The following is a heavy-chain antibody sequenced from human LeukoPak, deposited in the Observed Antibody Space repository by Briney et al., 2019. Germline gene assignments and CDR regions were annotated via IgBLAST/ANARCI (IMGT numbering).Heavy chain of an antibody. D-gene: IGHD1-1*01. CDR2: INHSGST. CDR3: ASNQGRLHGRLESWFDP. CDR1: GGSFSDNY. V-gene: IGHV4-34*01. J-gene: IGHJ5*02. Sequence: SETLSLTCAVYGGSFSDNYWSWIRQPPGKGLEWIGEINHSGSTNYNPSLKSRVTISVDTSKNQSSLKLSSVTAADTAVYYCASNQGRLHGRLESWFDPWGQGTLVTVSS.